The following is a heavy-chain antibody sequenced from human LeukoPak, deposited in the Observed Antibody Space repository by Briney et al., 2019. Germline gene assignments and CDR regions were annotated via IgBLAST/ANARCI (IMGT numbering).Heavy chain of an antibody. J-gene: IGHJ3*02. D-gene: IGHD2-15*01. CDR3: ARDSQYCSSGSCSPGASDI. V-gene: IGHV3-53*01. CDR2: IYSGGRT. Sequence: PGGSLRLSCAASGFTFSSYWMSWVRQAPGKGLEWVSFIYSGGRTDYADSVKGRFTISRDSSKNTLYLQMNSLRVEDTAVYYCARDSQYCSSGSCSPGASDIWGQGTMVTVSS. CDR1: GFTFSSYW.